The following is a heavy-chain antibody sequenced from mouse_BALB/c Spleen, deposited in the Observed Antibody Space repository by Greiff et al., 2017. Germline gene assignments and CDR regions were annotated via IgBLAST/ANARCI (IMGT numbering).Heavy chain of an antibody. D-gene: IGHD2-4*01. CDR1: GFTFSSYT. Sequence: EVQRVESGGGLVKPGGSLKLSCAASGFTFSSYTMSWVRQTPEKRLEWVATISSGGSYTYYPDSVKGRFTISRDNAKNTLYLQMSSLKSEDTAMYYCTREGYYDYDWFAYWGQGTLVTVSA. CDR3: TREGYYDYDWFAY. J-gene: IGHJ3*01. V-gene: IGHV5-6-4*01. CDR2: ISSGGSYT.